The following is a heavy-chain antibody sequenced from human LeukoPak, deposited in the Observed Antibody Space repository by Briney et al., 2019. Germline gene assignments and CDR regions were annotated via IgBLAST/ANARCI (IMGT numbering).Heavy chain of an antibody. J-gene: IGHJ3*02. CDR2: INPNSGGT. V-gene: IGHV1-2*02. CDR3: ARDKGAAAKDAFDI. CDR1: GYTFTGYY. Sequence: ASVKVSCKASGYTFTGYYMHWVRQAPGQGLEWMGWINPNSGGTNYAQKFQGRVTMTRDTSISTAYLELSRLRSDDTAVYYCARDKGAAAKDAFDIWGQGTMVTVSS. D-gene: IGHD6-13*01.